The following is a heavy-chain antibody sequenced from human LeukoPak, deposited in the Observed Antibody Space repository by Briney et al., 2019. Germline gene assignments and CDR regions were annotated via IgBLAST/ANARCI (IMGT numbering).Heavy chain of an antibody. Sequence: PSETLSLTCAVYGGSFSGYYWSWIRQPPGKGLEWIGEINHSGSTNYNPSLKSRVTISVDTSKNQFSLKLTSVTAADTAVYHCARFPPVFDYWGQGTLVIVSS. J-gene: IGHJ4*02. CDR3: ARFPPVFDY. CDR2: INHSGST. CDR1: GGSFSGYY. D-gene: IGHD1-14*01. V-gene: IGHV4-34*01.